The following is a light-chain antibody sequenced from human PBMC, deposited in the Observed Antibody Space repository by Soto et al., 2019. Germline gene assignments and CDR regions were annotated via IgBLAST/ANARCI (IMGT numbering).Light chain of an antibody. Sequence: EIVLTQSPGTLSLSPGERATLSCRASQSVTSNYLAWYQQKPGQAPGLLIYDTSTRASGVPDRFSGSGSGTEFTLTISRLEPEDFAVYYCQQYNSWPLTFGGGTKVDIK. CDR2: DTS. V-gene: IGKV3-20*01. CDR1: QSVTSNY. CDR3: QQYNSWPLT. J-gene: IGKJ4*01.